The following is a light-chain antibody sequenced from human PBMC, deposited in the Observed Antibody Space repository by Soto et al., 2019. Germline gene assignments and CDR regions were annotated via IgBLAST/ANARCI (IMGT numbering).Light chain of an antibody. CDR1: SSDIGGYNS. J-gene: IGLJ1*01. V-gene: IGLV2-14*01. Sequence: QSALTQPASVSGSPGQSITISCTGTSSDIGGYNSVSWYQKHPRKAPKLLISEATNRPSRISNRFSGSKSGNTGSLTISGVQAEDEADYFCSSYARGNTYVFGTGTKVTVL. CDR3: SSYARGNTYV. CDR2: EAT.